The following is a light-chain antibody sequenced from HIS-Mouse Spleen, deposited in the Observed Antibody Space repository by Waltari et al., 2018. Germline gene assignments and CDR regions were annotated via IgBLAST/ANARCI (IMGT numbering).Light chain of an antibody. Sequence: SYELTQPPSVSVSPGQTASITCSGDKLGEKYACWYQQKPGQSPVLVIYQDSKRPSGIPARFSGSNSGNTATLTISGTQAMDEADYYCQAWDSSTVVFGGGTKLTVL. CDR2: QDS. CDR3: QAWDSSTVV. V-gene: IGLV3-1*01. J-gene: IGLJ2*01. CDR1: KLGEKY.